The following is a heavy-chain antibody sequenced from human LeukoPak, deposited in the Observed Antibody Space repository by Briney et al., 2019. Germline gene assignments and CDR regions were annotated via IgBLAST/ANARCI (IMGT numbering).Heavy chain of an antibody. V-gene: IGHV4-39*07. CDR3: ARQGMGDHRVFDY. Sequence: SETLSLTCTVSGGSISSSSDYWGWIRQPPGKGLEWIGSIYSSGTTNYNPSLKSRVTMSVDTSKNEFSLNLISVTAADTAVFYCARQGMGDHRVFDYWGQGTLVTVPS. J-gene: IGHJ4*02. CDR2: IYSSGTT. D-gene: IGHD2-21*02. CDR1: GGSISSSSDY.